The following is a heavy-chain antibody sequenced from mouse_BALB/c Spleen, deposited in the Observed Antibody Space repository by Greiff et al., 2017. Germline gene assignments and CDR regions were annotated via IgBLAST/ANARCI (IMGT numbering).Heavy chain of an antibody. CDR1: GFDFSRYW. CDR2: INPDSSTI. CDR3: ARLYYGSSYYYAMDY. J-gene: IGHJ4*01. D-gene: IGHD1-1*01. Sequence: EVKVVESGGGLVQPGGSLKLSCAASGFDFSRYWMSWVRQAPGKGLEWIGEINPDSSTINYTPSLKDKFIISRDNAKNTLYLQMSKVRSEDTALYYCARLYYGSSYYYAMDYWGQGTSVTVSS. V-gene: IGHV4-1*02.